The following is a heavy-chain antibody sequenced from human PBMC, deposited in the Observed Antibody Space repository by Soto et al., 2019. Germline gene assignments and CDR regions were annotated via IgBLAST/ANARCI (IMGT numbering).Heavy chain of an antibody. Sequence: QVQLVESGGGVVQPGRSLRLSCAASGFTFSSYGVHWVRQAPGKGLEWVAVISYDGSNKYYADSVKGRFTISRDNSKNTLYLQMNSLRAEDTAVYYCAKFLVGAVAGDYWGQGTLVTVSS. V-gene: IGHV3-30*18. CDR3: AKFLVGAVAGDY. CDR2: ISYDGSNK. D-gene: IGHD6-19*01. J-gene: IGHJ4*02. CDR1: GFTFSSYG.